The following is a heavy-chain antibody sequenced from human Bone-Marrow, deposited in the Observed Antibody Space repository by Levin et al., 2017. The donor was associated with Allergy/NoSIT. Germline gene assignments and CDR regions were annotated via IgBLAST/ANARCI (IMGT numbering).Heavy chain of an antibody. CDR1: GFTFSSYA. J-gene: IGHJ4*02. Sequence: PGGSLRLSCAASGFTFSSYAMSWVRQAPGKGLEWVSAISGSGGSTYYADSVKGRFTISRDNSKNTLYLQMNSLRAEDTAVYYCAKFPGYVWGSSDKSRFDYWGQGTLVTVSS. CDR3: AKFPGYVWGSSDKSRFDY. D-gene: IGHD3-16*01. V-gene: IGHV3-23*01. CDR2: ISGSGGST.